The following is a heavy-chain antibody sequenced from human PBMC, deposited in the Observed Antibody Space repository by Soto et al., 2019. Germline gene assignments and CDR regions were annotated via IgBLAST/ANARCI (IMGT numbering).Heavy chain of an antibody. CDR3: ARARDGYNFLYEPT. Sequence: HPXGSLRLSCVASGFTVSSNYMSCVRQAPGKGLEWVSVSYSGVSTDYADSVRGRFTISRDNSKNTLYLQMNSLRAEDTAVYYCARARDGYNFLYEPTWGQGTLVTVSS. D-gene: IGHD5-12*01. J-gene: IGHJ4*02. CDR2: SYSGVST. V-gene: IGHV3-53*01. CDR1: GFTVSSNY.